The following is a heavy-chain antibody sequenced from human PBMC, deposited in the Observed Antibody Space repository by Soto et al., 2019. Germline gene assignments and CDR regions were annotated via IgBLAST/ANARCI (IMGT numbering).Heavy chain of an antibody. V-gene: IGHV3-66*01. CDR1: GFTVVSTTY. CDR3: ARGGCGGDCLHYWYFDL. D-gene: IGHD2-21*01. CDR2: IYSGGST. J-gene: IGHJ2*01. Sequence: EVQLVESGGGLVQPGGSLRLSCAASGFTVVSTTYMTWVRQAPGKGLEWVSVIYSGGSTYYADSVKGRFTISRDNSKNTLYLQMNSLRAEDTAVYYCARGGCGGDCLHYWYFDLWGRGTLVTVSP.